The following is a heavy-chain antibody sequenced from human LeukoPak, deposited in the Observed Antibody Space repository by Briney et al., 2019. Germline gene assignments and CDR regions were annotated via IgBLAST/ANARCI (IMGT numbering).Heavy chain of an antibody. V-gene: IGHV3-11*04. Sequence: GGSLRLSCAASGLTVTDYYMLWIRQAPGKGLEWVSFIGGSASNIYYADSVKGRFTISRDNAKNSLYLQMNSLRAEDTAVYYCAKEWSAFDIWGQGTMVTVSS. J-gene: IGHJ3*02. CDR3: AKEWSAFDI. CDR1: GLTVTDYY. D-gene: IGHD2-15*01. CDR2: IGGSASNI.